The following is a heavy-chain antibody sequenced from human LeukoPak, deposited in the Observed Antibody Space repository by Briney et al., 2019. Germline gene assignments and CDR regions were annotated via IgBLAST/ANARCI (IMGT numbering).Heavy chain of an antibody. V-gene: IGHV1-2*06. Sequence: ASVKVSCKASGYTLTGYYMHWVRQAPGQGLEWIGRINPNSGGTNYAQKFQGRVTMTRDTSISTAYMELSRLRSDDTAVYYCARADCSSTSCLNAFDIWGQGTMVTVSS. J-gene: IGHJ3*02. CDR3: ARADCSSTSCLNAFDI. CDR2: INPNSGGT. D-gene: IGHD2-2*01. CDR1: GYTLTGYY.